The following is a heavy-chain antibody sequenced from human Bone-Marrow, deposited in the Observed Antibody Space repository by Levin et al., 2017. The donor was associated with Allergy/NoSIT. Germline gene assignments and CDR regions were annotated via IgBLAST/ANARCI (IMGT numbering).Heavy chain of an antibody. CDR2: ISWNSDTI. Sequence: LSLTCAASGFTFYDYAMHWVRQAPGKGLECVSGISWNSDTIYYADSVKGRFTISRDNAKKSLYLQMNSLRADDTALYYCAKGRSSLLDAFNFWGQGVMVTFSS. J-gene: IGHJ3*01. V-gene: IGHV3-9*01. CDR3: AKGRSSLLDAFNF. D-gene: IGHD6-13*01. CDR1: GFTFYDYA.